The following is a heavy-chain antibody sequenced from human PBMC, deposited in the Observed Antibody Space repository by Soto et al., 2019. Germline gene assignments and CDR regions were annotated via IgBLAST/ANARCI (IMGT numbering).Heavy chain of an antibody. D-gene: IGHD2-2*03. J-gene: IGHJ4*02. CDR1: GFTFSDFA. V-gene: IGHV3-23*01. CDR2: IYGGGNGP. Sequence: EVQVLESGGGFVQPGGSLRLSCAATGFTFSDFAMSWVRQAPGKGLEWVSRIYGGGNGPHYADSVNGRVTISRDNSKNTLYLQMNSLRAEATAVYYCARMEGMDPWAYSFDYWGQGTLVTVSS. CDR3: ARMEGMDPWAYSFDY.